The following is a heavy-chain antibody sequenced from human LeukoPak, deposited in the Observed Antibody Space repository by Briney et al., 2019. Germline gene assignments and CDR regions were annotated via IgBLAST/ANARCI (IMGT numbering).Heavy chain of an antibody. CDR3: ARLLYSSSSNYYYALDV. Sequence: GESLKISCNGSGYNFTSNWIGWVRQMPGKGLEWVGSIYPGDSDTRYSTSFQGQVTISTDKSITTAYAQCSSLKAASTAMYYCARLLYSSSSNYYYALDVWGQGTTVTVSS. V-gene: IGHV5-51*01. J-gene: IGHJ6*02. CDR2: IYPGDSDT. D-gene: IGHD6-6*01. CDR1: GYNFTSNW.